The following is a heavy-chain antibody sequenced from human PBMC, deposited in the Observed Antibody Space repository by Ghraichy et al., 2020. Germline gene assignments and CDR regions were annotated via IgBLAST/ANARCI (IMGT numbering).Heavy chain of an antibody. CDR1: GGSISSSNW. V-gene: IGHV4-4*02. Sequence: SETLSLTCAVSGGSISSSNWWSWVRQPPGKGLEWIGEIYHSGSTNYNPSLKSRVTISVDKSKNQFSLKLSSVTAADTAVYYCARGFHYDFWSGYSPLGRDWGQGTLVTVSS. CDR3: ARGFHYDFWSGYSPLGRD. D-gene: IGHD3-3*01. J-gene: IGHJ4*02. CDR2: IYHSGST.